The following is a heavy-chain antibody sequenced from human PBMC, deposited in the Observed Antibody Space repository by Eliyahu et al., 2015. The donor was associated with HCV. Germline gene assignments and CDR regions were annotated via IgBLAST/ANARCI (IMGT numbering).Heavy chain of an antibody. CDR1: GGSISSGGYY. V-gene: IGHV4-31*03. D-gene: IGHD4-11*01. Sequence: QVQLQESGPGLVKPSETLSLTCTVSGGSISSGGYYWSWIRQLPGKGLEWIGYIHYSGSTYYNPSLKSRVTISVDTSENQFSLMLSSVTAADTAVYYCARDKDSNYAWFDPWGLGTLVTVSS. CDR3: ARDKDSNYAWFDP. J-gene: IGHJ5*02. CDR2: IHYSGST.